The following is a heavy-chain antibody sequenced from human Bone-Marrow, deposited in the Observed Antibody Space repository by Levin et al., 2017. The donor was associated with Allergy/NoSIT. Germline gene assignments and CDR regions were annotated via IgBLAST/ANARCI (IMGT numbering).Heavy chain of an antibody. CDR3: ARGATNNYDTTGYPDS. CDR1: GFTFRNDG. Sequence: PGGSLRLSCAASGFTFRNDGMHWVRQAPGKGLEWVAVVSSDERNKFYADSVKGRFTISRDNSKNELYLQMNSLRPEDTAMYFCARGATNNYDTTGYPDSWGQGTLVVVSS. V-gene: IGHV3-30*03. CDR2: VSSDERNK. D-gene: IGHD3-22*01. J-gene: IGHJ4*02.